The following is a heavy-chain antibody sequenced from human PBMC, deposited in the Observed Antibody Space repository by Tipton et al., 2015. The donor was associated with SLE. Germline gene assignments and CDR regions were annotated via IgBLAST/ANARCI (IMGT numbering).Heavy chain of an antibody. D-gene: IGHD4-11*01. CDR1: GASISTSDW. Sequence: SLRLSCAVSGASISTSDWWTWVRQPPGSGLEWIGEIHHSGSTKYTPSLKSRVTISVDKSKNPFSLRLSSVTAADTAVYYCTREQYALDAFDIWGQGTMVTVSS. V-gene: IGHV4-4*02. J-gene: IGHJ3*02. CDR3: TREQYALDAFDI. CDR2: IHHSGST.